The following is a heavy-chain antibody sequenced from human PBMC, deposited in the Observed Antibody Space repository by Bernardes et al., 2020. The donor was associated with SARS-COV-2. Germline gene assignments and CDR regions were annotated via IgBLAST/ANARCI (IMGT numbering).Heavy chain of an antibody. CDR2: IVVGSGNT. CDR1: GFTFTSSA. Sequence: SVKVSCKASGFTFTSSAVQWVRQARGQRLEWIGWIVVGSGNTNYAQKFQERVTITRDMSTSTAYMELSSLRSEDTAVYYCAADTGSSSIYYYYGMDVWGQGTTVTVSS. CDR3: AADTGSSSIYYYYGMDV. J-gene: IGHJ6*02. D-gene: IGHD6-6*01. V-gene: IGHV1-58*01.